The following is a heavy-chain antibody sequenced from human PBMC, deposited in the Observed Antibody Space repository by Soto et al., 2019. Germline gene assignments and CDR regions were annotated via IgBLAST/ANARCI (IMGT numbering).Heavy chain of an antibody. V-gene: IGHV1-69*13. J-gene: IGHJ5*02. Sequence: SVKVSCKASGGTFSSYAISWVRQAPGQGLEWMGGIIPIFGTANYAQKFQGRVTITADESTSTAYMELSSLRSEDTAVYYCAIPYYYDSSGFYNWFDPWGQGTLVTVSS. CDR1: GGTFSSYA. CDR2: IIPIFGTA. D-gene: IGHD3-22*01. CDR3: AIPYYYDSSGFYNWFDP.